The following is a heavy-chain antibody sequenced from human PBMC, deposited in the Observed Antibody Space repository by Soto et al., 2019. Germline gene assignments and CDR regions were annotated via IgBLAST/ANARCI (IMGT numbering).Heavy chain of an antibody. CDR3: AKDLLIYYDSSGLPDY. J-gene: IGHJ4*02. V-gene: IGHV3-30*18. CDR1: GFTFSSYG. D-gene: IGHD3-22*01. Sequence: GGSLRLSCAASGFTFSSYGMHWVRQAPGKGLEWVAVISYDGSNKYYADSVKGRFTISRDNSKNTLYLQMNSLRAEDTAVYYCAKDLLIYYDSSGLPDYWGQGTLVTVSS. CDR2: ISYDGSNK.